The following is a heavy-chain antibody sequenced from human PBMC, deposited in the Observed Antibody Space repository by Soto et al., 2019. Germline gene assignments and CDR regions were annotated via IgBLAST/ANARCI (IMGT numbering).Heavy chain of an antibody. CDR3: ATLTRGIAARNAFDI. CDR2: ISGSGGST. Sequence: GGSVRLSCVASGFNYSRYAMSSVRPAPRKGLEWNSAISGSGGSTYYEDSVKSRFTISRDNSKNTLYLQMNSLRAEDTAVYYCATLTRGIAARNAFDIWGQGTMVTVSS. CDR1: GFNYSRYA. J-gene: IGHJ3*02. D-gene: IGHD6-6*01. V-gene: IGHV3-23*01.